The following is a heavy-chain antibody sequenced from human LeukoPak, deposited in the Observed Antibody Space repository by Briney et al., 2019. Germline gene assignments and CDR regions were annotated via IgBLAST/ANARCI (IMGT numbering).Heavy chain of an antibody. CDR1: GYTFTGYY. V-gene: IGHV1-2*02. Sequence: ASVRVSCKASGYTFTGYYVHWVRQAPGQGLEWMGWINSNSGGTNYAQKFQGRVTMTRDTSISTAYMELSRLRSDDTAVYYYARDTFWNSGYDFGPYYFDYWGQGTLVTVSS. CDR2: INSNSGGT. J-gene: IGHJ4*02. CDR3: ARDTFWNSGYDFGPYYFDY. D-gene: IGHD5-12*01.